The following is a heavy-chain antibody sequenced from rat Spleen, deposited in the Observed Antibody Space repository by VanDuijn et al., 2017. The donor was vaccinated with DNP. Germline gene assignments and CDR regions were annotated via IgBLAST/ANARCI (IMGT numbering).Heavy chain of an antibody. J-gene: IGHJ2*01. CDR1: GFSLTGNN. D-gene: IGHD1-9*01. CDR3: TRDPDFEYNYFDY. Sequence: QVQLKESGPGLVQPSQTLSLTCTVSGFSLTGNNVHWVRQPPGKGLEWMGRMRYDGDTYYNSTLKSRLSISRDTSKNQVFLKMNSLQTDDTGIYYCTRDPDFEYNYFDYWGQGVMVTVSS. CDR2: MRYDGDT. V-gene: IGHV2-63*01.